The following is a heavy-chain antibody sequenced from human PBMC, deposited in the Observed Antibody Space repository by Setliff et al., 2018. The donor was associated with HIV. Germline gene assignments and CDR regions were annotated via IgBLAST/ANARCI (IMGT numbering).Heavy chain of an antibody. CDR1: GFTFSNCD. CDR2: IWYDGSDK. V-gene: IGHV3-33*01. Sequence: GGSLRLSCAASGFTFSNCDMHWVRQAPGKGLEWVTVIWYDGSDKYYADSVKGRFTTSTDNSKKTLSLQMNSLRVEDTAVYYCARVSELLAYYMDVWGKGTTVTVS. CDR3: ARVSELLAYYMDV. J-gene: IGHJ6*03. D-gene: IGHD1-26*01.